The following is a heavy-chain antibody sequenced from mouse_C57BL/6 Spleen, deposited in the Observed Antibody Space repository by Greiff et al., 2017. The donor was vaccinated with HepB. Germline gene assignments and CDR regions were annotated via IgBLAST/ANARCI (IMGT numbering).Heavy chain of an antibody. CDR2: IDPENGDT. V-gene: IGHV14-4*01. D-gene: IGHD2-13*01. CDR3: TTWGYYDDKGFAY. CDR1: GFNIKDDY. Sequence: VQLQQSGAELVRPGASVKLSCTASGFNIKDDYMHWVKQRPEQGLEWIGWIDPENGDTEYASKFQGKATITADTSSNTAYLQLSSLTSEDTAVYYCTTWGYYDDKGFAYWGQVTLVTVSA. J-gene: IGHJ3*01.